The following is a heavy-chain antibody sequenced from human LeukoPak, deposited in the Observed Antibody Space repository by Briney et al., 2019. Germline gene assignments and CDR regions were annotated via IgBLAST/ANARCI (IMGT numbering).Heavy chain of an antibody. J-gene: IGHJ4*02. CDR2: IKEDGSRK. D-gene: IGHD2/OR15-2a*01. Sequence: GGSLRLSCAASGLSFSDFWITWGCQAPGKGLGREATIKEDGSRKYYVDSVNGQFTISRDNAKNSLYLHMNSVRSEDTAVYFCASLHFYASEYWGQGTLVTVSS. V-gene: IGHV3-7*05. CDR1: GLSFSDFW. CDR3: ASLHFYASEY.